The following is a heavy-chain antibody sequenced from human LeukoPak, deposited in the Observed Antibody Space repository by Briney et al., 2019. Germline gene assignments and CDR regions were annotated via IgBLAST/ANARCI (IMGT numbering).Heavy chain of an antibody. CDR3: ARDREHYYDSRAIDY. V-gene: IGHV3-33*01. CDR2: IWYDGSNK. CDR1: GFTFSSYG. Sequence: GRSLRLSCAASGFTFSSYGMHWVRQAPGKGLEWVAVIWYDGSNKYYADSVKGRFTISRDNSKNTLYLQMNSLRAEDTAVYYCARDREHYYDSRAIDYWGQGTLVTVSS. D-gene: IGHD3-22*01. J-gene: IGHJ4*02.